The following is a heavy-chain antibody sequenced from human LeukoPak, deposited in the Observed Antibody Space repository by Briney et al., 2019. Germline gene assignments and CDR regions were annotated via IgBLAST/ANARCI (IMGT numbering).Heavy chain of an antibody. V-gene: IGHV3-30*02. CDR3: AKERDTAMVTIDY. Sequence: PGGSLRLSCAASGFTFSSYGMDWVRQAPGKGLEWVAFIRYDGSNKYYADSVKGRFTISRDNSKNTLYLQMNSLRAEDTAEYYCAKERDTAMVTIDYWGQGTLVTVSS. J-gene: IGHJ4*02. D-gene: IGHD5-18*01. CDR2: IRYDGSNK. CDR1: GFTFSSYG.